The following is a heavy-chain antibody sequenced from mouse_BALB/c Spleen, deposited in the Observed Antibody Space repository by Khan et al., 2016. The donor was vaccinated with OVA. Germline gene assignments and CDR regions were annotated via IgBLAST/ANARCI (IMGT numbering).Heavy chain of an antibody. Sequence: MQLEESLPSLVTPSQPLSLPFSVTFPSITLFFWPFILPFPGHTFESLLYLTYSCPTYYNPSLTIRLSITLYTSKSHYYLQLNSCHTEDTATYLCARSYVTWAMDYWGQGTSVTVSS. D-gene: IGHD2-12*01. V-gene: IGHV3-8*02. CDR2: LTYSCPT. J-gene: IGHJ4*01. CDR3: ARSYVTWAMDY. CDR1: FPSITLFF.